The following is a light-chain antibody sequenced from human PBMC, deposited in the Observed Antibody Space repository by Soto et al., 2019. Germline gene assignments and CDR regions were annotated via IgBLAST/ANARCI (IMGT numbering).Light chain of an antibody. CDR2: LND. CDR1: FSNIGDNA. CDR3: AAWDDSLNAL. Sequence: QSVLTQPPSLSATPGQRVNISCSGSFSNIGDNAVNWYQQLPGAAPKLLIYLNDQRPSGVPDRFSGSKSGTSAFLAISGLQSEDEADYYCAAWDDSLNALFVTVTKLTVL. V-gene: IGLV1-44*01. J-gene: IGLJ1*01.